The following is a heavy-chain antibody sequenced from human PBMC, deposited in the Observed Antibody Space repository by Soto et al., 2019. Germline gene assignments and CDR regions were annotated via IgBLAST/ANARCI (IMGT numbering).Heavy chain of an antibody. D-gene: IGHD3-3*01. CDR3: ARVRRYDFLNWFDP. CDR2: IYYSGST. J-gene: IGHJ5*02. V-gene: IGHV4-59*01. Sequence: PSETLSLTCTVSGGSISSYYWSWIRQPPGKGLEWIGYIYYSGSTNYNPSLKSRVTISVDTSKNQFSLKLSSVTAADTAVYYCARVRRYDFLNWFDPWGQGTLVTVSS. CDR1: GGSISSYY.